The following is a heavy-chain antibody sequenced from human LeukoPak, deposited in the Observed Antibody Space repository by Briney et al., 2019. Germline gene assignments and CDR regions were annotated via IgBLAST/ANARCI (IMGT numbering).Heavy chain of an antibody. J-gene: IGHJ4*02. Sequence: PGGSLRLSCAASGFTFSSYAMHWVRQAPGKGLEWVAVISYDGSNKYYADSVKGRFTISRDNSKNTLYLQMNSLRAEDTAVYYCAAVVKPSKLWYGVDYWGQGTLVTVSS. CDR3: AAVVKPSKLWYGVDY. D-gene: IGHD3-10*01. CDR2: ISYDGSNK. V-gene: IGHV3-30*04. CDR1: GFTFSSYA.